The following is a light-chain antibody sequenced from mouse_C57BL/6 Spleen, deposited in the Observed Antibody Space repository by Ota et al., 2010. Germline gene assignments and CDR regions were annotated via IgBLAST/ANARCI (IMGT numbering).Light chain of an antibody. CDR3: LQYDEFPYT. J-gene: IGKJ2*01. V-gene: IGKV14-111*01. CDR1: QDINSY. CDR2: RAN. Sequence: DIKMTQSPSSMYASLGERITIACKASQDINSYLNWFQQKPGKSPKTLIYRANRFVDGVPSRFSGSGSGQDYSLTISSLEYEDMGIYYCLQYDEFPYTFGGGTKLDIK.